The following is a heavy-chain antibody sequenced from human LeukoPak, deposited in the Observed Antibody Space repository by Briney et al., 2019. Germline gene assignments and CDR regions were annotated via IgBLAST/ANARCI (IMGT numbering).Heavy chain of an antibody. J-gene: IGHJ5*02. CDR2: INPSGGST. Sequence: ASVKVSCKASGYTFTSYGLSWVRQAPGQGLEWMGIINPSGGSTSYAQKFQGRVTMTRNTSISTAYMELSSLRSEDTAVYYCARGFLADDSSGYYSYGWFDPWGQGTLVTVSS. CDR3: ARGFLADDSSGYYSYGWFDP. CDR1: GYTFTSYG. V-gene: IGHV1-8*02. D-gene: IGHD3-22*01.